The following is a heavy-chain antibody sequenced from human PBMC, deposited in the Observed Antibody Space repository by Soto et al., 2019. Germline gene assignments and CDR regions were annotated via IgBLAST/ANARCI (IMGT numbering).Heavy chain of an antibody. D-gene: IGHD6-6*01. CDR3: AREGAAPYYYYGMDV. Sequence: PSETLSLTCAVYGGSFSGYYWSWIRQPPGKGLEWIGEINQSGSTNYNPSLKSRVTISVDTSKNQFSLKLSSVTAADTAVYYCAREGAAPYYYYGMDVWGQGTTVTVSS. J-gene: IGHJ6*02. CDR1: GGSFSGYY. CDR2: INQSGST. V-gene: IGHV4-34*01.